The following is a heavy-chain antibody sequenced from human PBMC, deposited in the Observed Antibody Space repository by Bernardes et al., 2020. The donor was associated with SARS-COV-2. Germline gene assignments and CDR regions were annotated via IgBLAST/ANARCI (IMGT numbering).Heavy chain of an antibody. J-gene: IGHJ4*02. D-gene: IGHD1-1*01. Sequence: GSLRLSCAASGFTFSYYWMHWVRQAPGKGLVWVSRIKYDGSTTTYADSVKGRFTISRDNAKNTPYLQMSSLSAEDTAVYYCARDKDWKLWDNWGQGTLVTVSS. V-gene: IGHV3-74*03. CDR1: GFTFSYYW. CDR2: IKYDGSTT. CDR3: ARDKDWKLWDN.